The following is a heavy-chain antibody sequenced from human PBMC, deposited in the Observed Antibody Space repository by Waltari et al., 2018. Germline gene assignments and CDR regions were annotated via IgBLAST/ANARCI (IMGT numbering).Heavy chain of an antibody. D-gene: IGHD1-7*01. CDR1: GYTFTAYY. V-gene: IGHV1-2*06. CDR2: SNPNGGGT. J-gene: IGHJ6*02. Sequence: QVQLVQSGAEVKKPGASVKVSCKASGYTFTAYYIHWVRQAPGQGPEWMGRSNPNGGGTNYAQKFQGRVTMTRDTSTTTAYMDLSSLISDDTAVYYCARDSTGTTNYFYNGMDVWGQGTTVTVSS. CDR3: ARDSTGTTNYFYNGMDV.